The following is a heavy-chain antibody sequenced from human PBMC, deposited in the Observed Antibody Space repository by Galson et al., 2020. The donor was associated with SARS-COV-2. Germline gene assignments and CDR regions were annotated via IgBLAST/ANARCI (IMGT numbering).Heavy chain of an antibody. J-gene: IGHJ5*02. Sequence: SETLSLTCAVSGGSISSSNWWSWVRQPPGKGLEWIGDIYHSGSTNYNPYLKSRVTISVDKSKNQFSLKLSSVTAADTAVYYCARDSGLSHGSGWRTNWFDPWGQGTLVTVSS. D-gene: IGHD6-19*01. V-gene: IGHV4-4*02. CDR1: GGSISSSNW. CDR2: IYHSGST. CDR3: ARDSGLSHGSGWRTNWFDP.